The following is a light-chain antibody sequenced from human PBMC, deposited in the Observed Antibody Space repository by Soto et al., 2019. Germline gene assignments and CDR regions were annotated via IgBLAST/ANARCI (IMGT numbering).Light chain of an antibody. CDR3: QQNKDWPGT. Sequence: ENLLTQSPGTLSLSPGEGATLSCRASRGVSANYLAWYQQKPGQAPRLLIYDASTRATGIPVRFSGSGSGTEFTLTISSLQSEDFGVYYCQQNKDWPGTFGQGTKVDIK. CDR1: RGVSANY. V-gene: IGKV3-15*01. CDR2: DAS. J-gene: IGKJ1*01.